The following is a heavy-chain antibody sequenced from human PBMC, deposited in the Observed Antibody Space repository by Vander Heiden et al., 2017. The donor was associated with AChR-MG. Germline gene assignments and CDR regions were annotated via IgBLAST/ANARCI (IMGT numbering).Heavy chain of an antibody. V-gene: IGHV4-39*01. J-gene: IGHJ5*02. D-gene: IGHD6-25*01. CDR3: ASRLFRSEGDP. CDR1: GGSISSSSYY. CDR2: IYYSGST. Sequence: QLQLQESGPGLVKPSETLSLTCTVSGGSISSSSYYWGWIRQPPGKGLEWIGSIYYSGSTYYNPSLKSRVTISVDTSKNQFSLKLSSVTAADTAVYYCASRLFRSEGDPWGQGTLVTVSS.